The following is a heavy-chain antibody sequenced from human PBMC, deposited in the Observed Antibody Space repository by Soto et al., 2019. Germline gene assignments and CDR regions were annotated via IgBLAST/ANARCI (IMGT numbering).Heavy chain of an antibody. CDR2: ISGSGGST. Sequence: GESLKISCASSGFTFSSYTMTWVRQAPGKGLDWVSGISGSGGSTYYADSVKGRFIISRDNSKNPVYLQMNSLRAGDTAVYYCAKNGMDVWGECTTVTDSS. CDR3: AKNGMDV. D-gene: IGHD2-8*01. CDR1: GFTFSSYT. J-gene: IGHJ6*04. V-gene: IGHV3-23*01.